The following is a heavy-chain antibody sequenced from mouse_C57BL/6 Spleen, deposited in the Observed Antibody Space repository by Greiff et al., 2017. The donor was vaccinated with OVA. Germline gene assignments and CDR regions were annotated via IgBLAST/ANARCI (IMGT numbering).Heavy chain of an antibody. D-gene: IGHD2-4*01. J-gene: IGHJ3*01. V-gene: IGHV1-80*01. CDR2: IYPGDGDT. CDR1: GYAFSSYW. CDR3: ARRGYDYDGFAY. Sequence: QVQLQQSGAELVKPGASVKISCKASGYAFSSYWMNWVKQRPGKGLEWIGQIYPGDGDTNYNGKFKGKATLTADNSSSTASMQLSSLTSEDSAVYFFARRGYDYDGFAYWGQGTLVSVSA.